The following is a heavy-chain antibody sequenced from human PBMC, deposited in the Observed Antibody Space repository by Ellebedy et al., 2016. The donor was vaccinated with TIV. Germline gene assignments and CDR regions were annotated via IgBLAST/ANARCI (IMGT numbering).Heavy chain of an antibody. CDR3: AHRHEFRFDWSYQNDNWFNP. V-gene: IGHV2-5*02. CDR2: IYWDDDK. D-gene: IGHD3-9*01. Sequence: SGPTLVXPTQTLTLTCTFSGFSLSTSGVGVGWIRQPPGKALEWLALIYWDDDKRYSPSLKSRLTITKDTSKNQVVLTMTNMDPVDTATYYCAHRHEFRFDWSYQNDNWFNPWGQGTLVTVSS. J-gene: IGHJ5*02. CDR1: GFSLSTSGVG.